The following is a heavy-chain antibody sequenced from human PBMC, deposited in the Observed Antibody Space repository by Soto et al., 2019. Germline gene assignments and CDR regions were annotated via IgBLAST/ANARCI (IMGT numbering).Heavy chain of an antibody. J-gene: IGHJ4*02. D-gene: IGHD1-20*01. Sequence: VGSLRLSCAASGFAFSIYWMMWVRQAPGKGLEWVANIKEDGSKKYHVESVKGRFTISRDNAKNSLYLQLNSLRAEDTAIYYCVRENNGGPEFWGQGTMVTVSS. V-gene: IGHV3-7*01. CDR3: VRENNGGPEF. CDR1: GFAFSIYW. CDR2: IKEDGSKK.